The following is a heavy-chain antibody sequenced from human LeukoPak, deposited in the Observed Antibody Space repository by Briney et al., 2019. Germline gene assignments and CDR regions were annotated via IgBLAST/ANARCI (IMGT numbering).Heavy chain of an antibody. CDR1: GYTFTGYY. CDR3: ARGGGDYGDPRYYYGMDV. V-gene: IGHV1-2*04. Sequence: ASVKVSCKASGYTFTGYYIHWVRQAPGQGLEWMGWINPNSGGTNYAQKFQGWVTMTRDTSISTAYMELRSLRSDDTAVYYCARGGGDYGDPRYYYGMDVWGQGTTVTVSS. CDR2: INPNSGGT. D-gene: IGHD4-17*01. J-gene: IGHJ6*02.